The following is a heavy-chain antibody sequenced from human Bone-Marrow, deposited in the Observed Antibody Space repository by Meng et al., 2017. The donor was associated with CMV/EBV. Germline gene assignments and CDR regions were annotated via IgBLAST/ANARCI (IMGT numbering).Heavy chain of an antibody. CDR1: GGSTSSYY. V-gene: IGHV4-59*01. J-gene: IGHJ5*02. CDR2: IYYNGNT. CDR3: ARGSGFDP. D-gene: IGHD3-3*01. Sequence: SETLPLTCTVSGGSTSSYYWNWIRQSPGKGLEWIGYIYYNGNTNYNPSLKSRVTISVDTSKNQFSLKLSSMTAADTAVYYCARGSGFDPWGQGTLVTVSS.